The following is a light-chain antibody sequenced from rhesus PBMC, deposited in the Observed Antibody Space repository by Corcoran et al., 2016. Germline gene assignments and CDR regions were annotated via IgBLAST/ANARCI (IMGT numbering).Light chain of an antibody. V-gene: IGKV1-74*01. CDR2: KAS. Sequence: DIQMTQSPSSLSASVGDRVTITCRASENVNNYLNWYQKKPGKAPKLLIYKASTLQSGVPSRFSGRGFGTVYTFTISSLQPEDVATYYCQHCYGTPYSFGPGTKVEIK. CDR3: QHCYGTPYS. J-gene: IGKJ2*01. CDR1: ENVNNY.